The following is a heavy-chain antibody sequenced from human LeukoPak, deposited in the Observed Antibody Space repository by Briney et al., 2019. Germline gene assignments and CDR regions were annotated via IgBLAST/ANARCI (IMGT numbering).Heavy chain of an antibody. CDR2: IRSKPYGGTT. D-gene: IGHD3-22*01. CDR1: GFTFGDYG. CDR3: TRGDYYDSSGYYLLFDY. J-gene: IGHJ4*02. Sequence: GGSLRLSCTASGFTFGDYGMSWVRQAPGEGLEWVGFIRSKPYGGTTEYAAPVKGRFTISRDDSESIAYLQMNSLKTEDTAVYYCTRGDYYDSSGYYLLFDYWGQGTLVTVSS. V-gene: IGHV3-49*04.